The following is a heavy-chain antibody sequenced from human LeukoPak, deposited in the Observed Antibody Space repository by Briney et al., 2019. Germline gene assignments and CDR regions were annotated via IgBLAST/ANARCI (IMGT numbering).Heavy chain of an antibody. J-gene: IGHJ4*02. CDR1: GYTFTDYY. V-gene: IGHV1-2*02. D-gene: IGHD3-16*02. CDR2: INPNSGGT. Sequence: ASVKVSCKASGYTFTDYYMHWVRQAPGQGLEWMGWINPNSGGTNYAQKFQGRVTMTRDTSISTAYMELSRLRSDDTAVYYCARARSGITFGGVIVTGYWGQGTLVTVSS. CDR3: ARARSGITFGGVIVTGY.